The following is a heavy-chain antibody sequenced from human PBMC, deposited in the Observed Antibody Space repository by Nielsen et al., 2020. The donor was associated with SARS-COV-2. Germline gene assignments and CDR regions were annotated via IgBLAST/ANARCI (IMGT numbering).Heavy chain of an antibody. V-gene: IGHV4-39*07. CDR3: ARDDGPRRNYGGGFDY. CDR2: IYYSGST. D-gene: IGHD1-7*01. J-gene: IGHJ4*02. Sequence: SETLSLTCTVSGGSISSSSYYWGWIRQPPGKGLEWIGSIYYSGSTYYTPSLKSRVTISLDTSKNQFSLKLSSVTAADTAVYYCARDDGPRRNYGGGFDYWGQGTLVTVSS. CDR1: GGSISSSSYY.